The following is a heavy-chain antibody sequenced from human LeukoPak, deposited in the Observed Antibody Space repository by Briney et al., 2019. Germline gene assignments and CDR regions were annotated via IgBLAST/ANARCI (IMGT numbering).Heavy chain of an antibody. CDR2: INSDGSST. Sequence: GGPLRLSCAASGFTFSSYWMHWVRQAPGKGLVWVSRINSDGSSTSYADSVKGRFTISRDNAKNTLYLQMNSLRAEDTAVYYCARDPRNYYGSGSSDRWFDPWGQGTLVTVSS. CDR3: ARDPRNYYGSGSSDRWFDP. D-gene: IGHD3-10*01. V-gene: IGHV3-74*01. J-gene: IGHJ5*02. CDR1: GFTFSSYW.